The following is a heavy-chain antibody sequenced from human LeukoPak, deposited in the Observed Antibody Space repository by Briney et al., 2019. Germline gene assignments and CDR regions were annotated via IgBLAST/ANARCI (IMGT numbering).Heavy chain of an antibody. CDR2: LSGSGDGQ. D-gene: IGHD1-14*01. Sequence: GGSLRLSCTASGFTFSSHGMSWVRQAPGKGLEWVSGLSGSGDGQFYADSVKGRFTISRDISKNILCLQMNSLRAEDTAVYYCAKGCQCPSGLSSWFDPRGQGALVAVSS. CDR1: GFTFSSHG. V-gene: IGHV3-23*01. J-gene: IGHJ5*02. CDR3: AKGCQCPSGLSSWFDP.